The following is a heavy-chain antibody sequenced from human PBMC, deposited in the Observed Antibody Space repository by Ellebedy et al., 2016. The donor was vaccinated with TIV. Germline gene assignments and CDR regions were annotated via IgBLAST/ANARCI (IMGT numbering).Heavy chain of an antibody. J-gene: IGHJ4*01. V-gene: IGHV3-73*01. D-gene: IGHD2-2*01. CDR2: IRSRRNNDAT. CDR3: ARHWGTSPPVH. CDR1: GFILSDSA. Sequence: GESLKISCAGSGFILSDSALHWVRQAPGKGLEWLGRIRSRRNNDATTYGEAVRGRFTISRDDSTNTAFLQMNSLNTDDSAVYYCARHWGTSPPVHWGQGVPVTVSS.